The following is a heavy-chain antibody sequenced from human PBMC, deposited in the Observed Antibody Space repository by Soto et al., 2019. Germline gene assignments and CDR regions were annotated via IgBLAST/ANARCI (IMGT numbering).Heavy chain of an antibody. V-gene: IGHV3-23*01. J-gene: IGHJ4*02. CDR3: AKSRSGWYDFDY. D-gene: IGHD6-19*01. CDR2: ISGGGGST. Sequence: GGSLRLSCAASGFTFSSYAMSWVRQAPGKGLEWVSAISGGGGSTYYADSVKGRFTISRDNSKNTLYLQMNSLRAEDTALYYCAKSRSGWYDFDYWGQGTLVTVSS. CDR1: GFTFSSYA.